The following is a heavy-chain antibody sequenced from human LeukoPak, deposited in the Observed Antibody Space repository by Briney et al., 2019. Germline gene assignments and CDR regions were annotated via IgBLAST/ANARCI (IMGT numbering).Heavy chain of an antibody. CDR3: ARDMGVSIYNWFDP. V-gene: IGHV1-8*01. CDR1: GYTFTSYD. CDR2: MNPNSGNT. D-gene: IGHD3-10*01. Sequence: ASVKVSCKASGYTFTSYDINWVRQATGQGLEWMGWMNPNSGNTGYAQKFQGRVTMTRNTSISTAYMELSSLRSEDTAVYYCARDMGVSIYNWFDPWGQGTLVTVSS. J-gene: IGHJ5*02.